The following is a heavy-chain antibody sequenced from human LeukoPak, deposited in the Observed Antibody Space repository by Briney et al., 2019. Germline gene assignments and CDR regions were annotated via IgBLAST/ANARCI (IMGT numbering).Heavy chain of an antibody. CDR1: GFTFSSYS. Sequence: GGSLRLSCAASGFTFSSYSMNWVRQAPGKGLEWVSSISSSSSYIYYADSVKGRFTISRDNAKNSLYLQMNSLRAEDTAVYYCAREAPGYGESDYWGQGTLVTVSS. V-gene: IGHV3-21*01. D-gene: IGHD3-10*01. CDR3: AREAPGYGESDY. CDR2: ISSSSSYI. J-gene: IGHJ4*02.